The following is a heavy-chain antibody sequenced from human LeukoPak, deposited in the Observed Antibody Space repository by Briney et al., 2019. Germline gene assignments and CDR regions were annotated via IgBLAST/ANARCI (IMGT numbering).Heavy chain of an antibody. J-gene: IGHJ4*02. CDR3: TRGGYGSGSYGVY. V-gene: IGHV3-49*03. CDR2: VRSKAYGGTI. Sequence: GGSLTLSCTASGFTFGDYAMSWFRQAPGKGLEWVGFVRSKAYGGTIDYAASVKGRFTISRDDSKNIAYLQMSSLNSEDTAVYYCTRGGYGSGSYGVYWGQGALVTVSS. D-gene: IGHD3-10*01. CDR1: GFTFGDYA.